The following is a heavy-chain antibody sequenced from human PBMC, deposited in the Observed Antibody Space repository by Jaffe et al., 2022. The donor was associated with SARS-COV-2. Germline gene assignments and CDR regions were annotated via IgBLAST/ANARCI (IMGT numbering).Heavy chain of an antibody. D-gene: IGHD3-3*01. V-gene: IGHV4-59*01. CDR3: ARDSTYDFWSGYSD. Sequence: QVQLQESGPGLVKPSETLSLTCTVSGGSISSYYWSWIRQPPGKGLEWIGYIYYSGSTNYNPSLKSRVTISVDTSKNQFSLKLSSVTAADTAVYYCARDSTYDFWSGYSDWGQGTLVTVSS. J-gene: IGHJ4*02. CDR1: GGSISSYY. CDR2: IYYSGST.